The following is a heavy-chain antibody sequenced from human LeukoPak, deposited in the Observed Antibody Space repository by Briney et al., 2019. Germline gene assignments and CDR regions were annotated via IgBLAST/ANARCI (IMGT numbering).Heavy chain of an antibody. D-gene: IGHD4-17*01. CDR2: ISSSSSYI. CDR3: AGELEYGDYVDAFDI. V-gene: IGHV3-21*01. J-gene: IGHJ3*02. Sequence: GGSLRLSCAASGFTFSSYSMNWVRQAPGKGLEWVSSISSSSSYIYYADSVEGRFTISRDNAKNSLYLQMNSLRAEDTAVYYCAGELEYGDYVDAFDIWGQGTMVTVSS. CDR1: GFTFSSYS.